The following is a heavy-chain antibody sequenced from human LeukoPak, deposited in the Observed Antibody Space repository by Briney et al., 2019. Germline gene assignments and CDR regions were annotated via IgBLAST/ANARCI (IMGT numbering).Heavy chain of an antibody. Sequence: SGGSLRLSCAASGFTFSSYAMTWVRQAPGKGLEWVSTIGGGPVYYADSVKGRFIISRDDSKNTLFLQMNSLRAEDTAIYYCAKDSFSHNGVYDALDIWGQGTMVTVSS. CDR1: GFTFSSYA. V-gene: IGHV3-23*01. D-gene: IGHD2-8*01. CDR2: IGGGPV. J-gene: IGHJ3*02. CDR3: AKDSFSHNGVYDALDI.